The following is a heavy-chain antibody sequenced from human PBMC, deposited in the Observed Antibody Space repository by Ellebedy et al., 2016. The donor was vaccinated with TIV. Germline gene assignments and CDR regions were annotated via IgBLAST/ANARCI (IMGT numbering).Heavy chain of an antibody. J-gene: IGHJ4*02. CDR3: ARGYDNTGFYDCPYDH. CDR1: AASIGRYV. D-gene: IGHD2-21*02. V-gene: IGHV4-59*01. Sequence: MPSETLSLTCSVSAASIGRYVWTWIRQSPEQGLKWIGYVFSSGYTNYNPSLASRVTISIDTSKGQFSLRLTSVTAADTAVYYCARGYDNTGFYDCPYDHWGQGTLVTVSS. CDR2: VFSSGYT.